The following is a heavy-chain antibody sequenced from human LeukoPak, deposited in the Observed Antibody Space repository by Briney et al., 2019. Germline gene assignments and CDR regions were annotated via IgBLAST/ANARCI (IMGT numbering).Heavy chain of an antibody. CDR1: GFTFSSYA. J-gene: IGHJ6*02. CDR2: ISGSGDST. Sequence: GGSLRLSCAASGFTFSSYAMSWVRQAPGKGLEWVSSISGSGDSTYYADSVKGRFTISRDNSKNTLYLQMNSLRAEDTAVYYCAKFGLENIVVVPAAAYGMDVWGQGTTVTVSS. D-gene: IGHD2-2*01. CDR3: AKFGLENIVVVPAAAYGMDV. V-gene: IGHV3-23*01.